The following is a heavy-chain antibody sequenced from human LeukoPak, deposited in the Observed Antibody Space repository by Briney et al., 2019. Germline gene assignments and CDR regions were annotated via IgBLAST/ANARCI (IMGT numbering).Heavy chain of an antibody. CDR1: GYTFTSYG. J-gene: IGHJ4*02. Sequence: ASVKVSCKASGYTFTSYGISWVRQAPGQGLEWMGWISAYNGNTNYAQKLQGRVTMTTDTSTSTAYMELRSLRSDDTAVYYCARDTRVYDSSGYHYFDYWGQGSLVTVS. CDR3: ARDTRVYDSSGYHYFDY. D-gene: IGHD3-22*01. CDR2: ISAYNGNT. V-gene: IGHV1-18*01.